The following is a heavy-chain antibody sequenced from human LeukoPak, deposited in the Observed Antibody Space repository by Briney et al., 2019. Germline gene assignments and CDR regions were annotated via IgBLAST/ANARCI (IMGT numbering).Heavy chain of an antibody. D-gene: IGHD6-13*01. CDR2: ISSSSSYI. V-gene: IGHV3-21*01. Sequence: PGGSLRLSCAASGFTFSSYSMNWVRQAPGKGLEWVSSISSSSSYIHYADSVKGRFTISRDNAKNSLYLQMNSLRAEDTAVYYCARGRRYSSSWYQDYWGQGTLVTVSS. J-gene: IGHJ4*02. CDR1: GFTFSSYS. CDR3: ARGRRYSSSWYQDY.